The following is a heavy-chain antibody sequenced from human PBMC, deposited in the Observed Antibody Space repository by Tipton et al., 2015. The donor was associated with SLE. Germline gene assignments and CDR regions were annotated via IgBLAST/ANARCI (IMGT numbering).Heavy chain of an antibody. D-gene: IGHD3-3*01. CDR3: ARAYDFWSGYYS. CDR1: GGSISSYY. J-gene: IGHJ4*02. V-gene: IGHV4-59*08. Sequence: TLSLTCTVSGGSISSYYWSWIRQPPGKGLEWIGYIYYSGSTNYNPSLKSRVTISVDTSKNQFSLKLSSVTAADTAVYYCARAYDFWSGYYSWGQGTLVTVSS. CDR2: IYYSGST.